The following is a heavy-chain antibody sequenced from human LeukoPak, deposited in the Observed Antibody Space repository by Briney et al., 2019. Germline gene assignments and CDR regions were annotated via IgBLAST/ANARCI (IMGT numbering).Heavy chain of an antibody. D-gene: IGHD2/OR15-2a*01. CDR3: ARNNGMDV. V-gene: IGHV3-74*01. J-gene: IGHJ6*02. CDR1: GFTLNNYW. CDR2: ISRDGSST. Sequence: PGGSLRLSCAASGFTLNNYWMHWVRQGPGEGLMWVSRISRDGSSTTYADSVKGRFTISRDNAKNTLYLQMNSLRAEDTALYHCARNNGMDVWGQGTTVIVSS.